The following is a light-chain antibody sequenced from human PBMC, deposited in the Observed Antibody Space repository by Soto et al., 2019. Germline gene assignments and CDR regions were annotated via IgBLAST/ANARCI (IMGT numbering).Light chain of an antibody. Sequence: EIVMTQSPATLSVSPVERATLSCRASQSVSSDLAWYHQKPGQAPRLLIYGASTRATGIPARFSGSGSGTEFTLTINSLQSEDFAVYYCQQYNTWPRTFGQGTKVDIK. J-gene: IGKJ1*01. CDR1: QSVSSD. V-gene: IGKV3-15*01. CDR2: GAS. CDR3: QQYNTWPRT.